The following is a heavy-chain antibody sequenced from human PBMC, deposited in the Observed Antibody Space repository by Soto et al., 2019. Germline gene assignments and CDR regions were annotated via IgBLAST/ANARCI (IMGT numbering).Heavy chain of an antibody. CDR1: GYTFTSYG. CDR2: ISAYNGNT. D-gene: IGHD4-17*01. Sequence: QVQLVQSGAEVKKPGASVKVSCKASGYTFTSYGISWVRQAPGQGLEWLGWISAYNGNTNYAQKLQGRVTMTTDTYTRTAYMELRGLRSDVPAVYYCARRSSYGDYVLGPFYYWGQGTLVTVSS. J-gene: IGHJ4*02. CDR3: ARRSSYGDYVLGPFYY. V-gene: IGHV1-18*01.